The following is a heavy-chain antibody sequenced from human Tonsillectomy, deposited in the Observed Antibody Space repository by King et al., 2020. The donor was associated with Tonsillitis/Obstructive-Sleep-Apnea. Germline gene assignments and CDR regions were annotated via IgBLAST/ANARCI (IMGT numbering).Heavy chain of an antibody. J-gene: IGHJ4*02. Sequence: HVQLVESGGGVVQPGRSLRLSCAASGFNFRSYAMHWVRQAPGKGLEWVAVISYDGSNKYYADSVKGRFTISRDSSKNTLYLQMKSLRAEDTALYYCARGLGYCTSTNCFRPDYWGQGTLVTVSS. CDR2: ISYDGSNK. V-gene: IGHV3-30*04. CDR3: ARGLGYCTSTNCFRPDY. CDR1: GFNFRSYA. D-gene: IGHD2-2*01.